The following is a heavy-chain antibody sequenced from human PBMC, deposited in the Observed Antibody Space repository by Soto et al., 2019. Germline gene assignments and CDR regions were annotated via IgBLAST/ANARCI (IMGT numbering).Heavy chain of an antibody. CDR2: IKQDGSEK. V-gene: IGHV3-7*03. CDR3: ARSGSRYHLYYYYYGMDV. D-gene: IGHD2-2*01. J-gene: IGHJ6*02. Sequence: EVQLVESGGGLVQPGGSLRLSCAASGFTFSSYWMSWVRQAPGKGLEWVANIKQDGSEKYYVDSVKGRFTISRDNAKNSLYLQMNSLRAEDTAVYYCARSGSRYHLYYYYYGMDVWGQGTTVTVSS. CDR1: GFTFSSYW.